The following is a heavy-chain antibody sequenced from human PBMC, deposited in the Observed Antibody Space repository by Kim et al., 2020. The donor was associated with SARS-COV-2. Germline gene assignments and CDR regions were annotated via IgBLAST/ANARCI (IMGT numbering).Heavy chain of an antibody. D-gene: IGHD6-25*01. CDR2: K. V-gene: IGHV3-7*01. Sequence: KFYVDSVEGRFTVSRDNVKNSVYLRMDGLRPEDTAVYYCARDDGFRSIDHWGQGILVTVSS. CDR3: ARDDGFRSIDH. J-gene: IGHJ4*02.